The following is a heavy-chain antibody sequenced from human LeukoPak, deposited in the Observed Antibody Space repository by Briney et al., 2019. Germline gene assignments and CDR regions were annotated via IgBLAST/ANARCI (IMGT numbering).Heavy chain of an antibody. Sequence: KPSETLSLTCTVSGGSISSYYWSWIRQPPGKGLEWIGYIYYSGSTNYNPSLQSRVTISVDTSNNQFSLRLSSVTAADTGVYYCARATSGQRRDGYNYSYYYSMDVWGKGTTVTVSS. CDR3: ARATSGQRRDGYNYSYYYSMDV. CDR1: GGSISSYY. D-gene: IGHD5-24*01. J-gene: IGHJ6*03. V-gene: IGHV4-59*01. CDR2: IYYSGST.